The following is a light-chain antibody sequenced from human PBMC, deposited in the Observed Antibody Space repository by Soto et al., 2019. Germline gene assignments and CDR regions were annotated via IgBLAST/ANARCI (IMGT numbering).Light chain of an antibody. Sequence: QSALTQPPSVSGSPGQSVAISCTGTSSDVGSNNRVSWYQQPPGTAPKLIIYDVSNRPSGVPDRFSGSKSGNTASLTISGLQAEDEADYYCSSYTTSSTYVFGTGTKVTV. CDR3: SSYTTSSTYV. CDR1: SSDVGSNNR. V-gene: IGLV2-18*02. J-gene: IGLJ1*01. CDR2: DVS.